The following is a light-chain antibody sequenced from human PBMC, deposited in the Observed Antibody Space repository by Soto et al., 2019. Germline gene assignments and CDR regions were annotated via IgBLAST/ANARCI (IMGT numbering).Light chain of an antibody. Sequence: EIVMTQSPTTLSVSPGERASLSCSASHRIVSNLAWYQQNPGQAPRLLIYAASIRASDFPARFGGSGSGTDFTLTISRLEPEDFAVYYCQQYGSSFTFGPGTKVDI. J-gene: IGKJ3*01. CDR1: HRIVSN. CDR3: QQYGSSFT. CDR2: AAS. V-gene: IGKV3-15*01.